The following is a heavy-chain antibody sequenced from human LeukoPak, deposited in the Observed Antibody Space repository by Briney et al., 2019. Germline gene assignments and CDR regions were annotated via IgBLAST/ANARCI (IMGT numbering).Heavy chain of an antibody. CDR2: ISSSSSYI. CDR3: AKGAECLGSGGSCYTGDY. CDR1: GFTFSSYS. V-gene: IGHV3-21*04. D-gene: IGHD2-15*01. Sequence: PGGSLRLSCAASGFTFSSYSMNWVRQAPGKGLEWVSSISSSSSYIYYADSVKGRFTISRDNAKNTLYLQMNSLRAEDTAVYYCAKGAECLGSGGSCYTGDYWGQGILVTVSS. J-gene: IGHJ4*02.